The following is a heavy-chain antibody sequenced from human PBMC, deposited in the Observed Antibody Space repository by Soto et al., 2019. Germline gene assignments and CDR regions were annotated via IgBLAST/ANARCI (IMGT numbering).Heavy chain of an antibody. J-gene: IGHJ4*02. CDR2: INHSGST. CDR3: ASLPESTTMTTHY. CDR1: GGSFSACY. Sequence: SEALSLPCAVYGGSFSACYWIWVRQSPGKGLEWIGEINHSGSTNYNPSLESRVTMSVDTSKNQFSLNLNSVTAADTAVYYCASLPESTTMTTHYWGQGTLVTVSS. D-gene: IGHD4-17*01. V-gene: IGHV4-34*01.